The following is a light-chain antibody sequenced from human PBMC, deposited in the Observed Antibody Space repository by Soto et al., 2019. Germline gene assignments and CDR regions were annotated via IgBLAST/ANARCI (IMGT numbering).Light chain of an antibody. Sequence: VLSHSPGAVSLSPRERATLSCRAIQSIKSSSLAWYQQRPGQAPRLLMYGASSRATGIPARFSGSGSGTDFTLTISSLEHEDFAVYYCQQRSNWPPITFGQGTRL. CDR3: QQRSNWPPIT. CDR2: GAS. CDR1: QSIKSSS. J-gene: IGKJ5*01. V-gene: IGKV3-11*01.